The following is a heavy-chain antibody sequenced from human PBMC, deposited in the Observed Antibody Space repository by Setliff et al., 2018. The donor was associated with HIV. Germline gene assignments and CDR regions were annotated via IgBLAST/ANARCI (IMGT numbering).Heavy chain of an antibody. D-gene: IGHD3-16*01. CDR2: IYHAGNT. CDR3: ARGTSLNVVPDAFDI. CDR1: GYSISSGYY. V-gene: IGHV4-38-2*02. Sequence: SETLSLTCTVTGYSISSGYYWAWIRQPPGKGLEWIGHIYHAGNTYYNPSLKSRVTISVDTSKNHISLRLNSLTAADTALYYCARGTSLNVVPDAFDIWGQGTMVTVSS. J-gene: IGHJ3*02.